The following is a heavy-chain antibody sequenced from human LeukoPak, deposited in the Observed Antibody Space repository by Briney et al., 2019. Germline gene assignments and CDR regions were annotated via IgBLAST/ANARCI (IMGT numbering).Heavy chain of an antibody. CDR3: ARDRSLDY. J-gene: IGHJ4*02. V-gene: IGHV4-59*01. D-gene: IGHD1-26*01. CDR2: IYYSGST. CDR1: GGSISSYY. Sequence: SETLSLTCTVSGGSISSYYWSWIRQPPGKGLEWIGYIYYSGSTNYNPSLKSRVTISVDTSKNQFSLKLSSVTAADMAVYYCARDRSLDYWGQGTLVTVSS.